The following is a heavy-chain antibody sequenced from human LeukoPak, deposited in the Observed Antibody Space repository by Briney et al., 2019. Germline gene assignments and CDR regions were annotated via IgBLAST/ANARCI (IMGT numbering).Heavy chain of an antibody. J-gene: IGHJ6*03. CDR2: IYTSGST. V-gene: IGHV4-61*02. D-gene: IGHD4-17*01. CDR1: GGSLSSGSYY. Sequence: SETLSLTCTVSGGSLSSGSYYWSWIRQPAGKGLEWIGRIYTSGSTKYNPSLKSRVTISVDTSKNQFSLKLSSVTAADTAVYYCARDYGDPRGYYYYYMDVWGKGTTVTVSS. CDR3: ARDYGDPRGYYYYYMDV.